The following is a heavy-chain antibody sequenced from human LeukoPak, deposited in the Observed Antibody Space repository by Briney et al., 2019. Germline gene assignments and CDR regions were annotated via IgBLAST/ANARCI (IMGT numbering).Heavy chain of an antibody. CDR1: GGTFSSYA. CDR3: AGGIVATISDY. CDR2: IIPILGIA. D-gene: IGHD5-12*01. J-gene: IGHJ4*02. Sequence: VASVKVSCKASGGTFSSYAISWVRQAPGQGLEWMGRIIPILGIANYAQKFQGRVTITADKSTSTAYMELSSLRSEDTAVYYCAGGIVATISDYWGQGTLVTVSS. V-gene: IGHV1-69*04.